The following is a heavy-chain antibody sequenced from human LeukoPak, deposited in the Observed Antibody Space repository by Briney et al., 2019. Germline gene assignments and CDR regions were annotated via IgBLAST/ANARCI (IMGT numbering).Heavy chain of an antibody. CDR2: ITGGAIRT. CDR3: AKSGATRFVN. V-gene: IGHV3-23*01. CDR1: GFTFSTYW. Sequence: GGSLRLSCAASGFTFSTYWMHWVRQAPGKGLEWVSGITGGAIRTYYADSVRGRFTISRDNSKNTLYLQMNSLRAEDTAVYYCAKSGATRFVNWGERALVTVSS. J-gene: IGHJ4*02. D-gene: IGHD2-21*01.